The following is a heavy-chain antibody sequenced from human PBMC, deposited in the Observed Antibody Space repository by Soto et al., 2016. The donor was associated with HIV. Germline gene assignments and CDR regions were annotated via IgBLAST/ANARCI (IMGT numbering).Heavy chain of an antibody. CDR1: GGSVSSGTFY. J-gene: IGHJ2*01. D-gene: IGHD6-19*01. CDR2: IYSRGGT. V-gene: IGHV4-61*02. CDR3: ARDGXRSGWYSSWALTL. Sequence: QVQLQESGPGLVKPSQTLSLTCTVSGGSVSSGTFYWTWLRQPAGKGLEWIGRIYSRGGTDYNPSLKTRVTMSVDTSKNQFSLRLTSVTAGDTAVYFCARDGXRSGWYSSWALTLWGRGTV.